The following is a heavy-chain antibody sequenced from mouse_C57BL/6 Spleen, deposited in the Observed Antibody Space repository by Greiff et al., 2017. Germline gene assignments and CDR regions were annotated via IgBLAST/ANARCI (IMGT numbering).Heavy chain of an antibody. CDR3: ARGEVVAHWYVDV. CDR2: INPSNGGT. V-gene: IGHV1-53*01. Sequence: VQLQQPGTELVKPGASVKLSCKASGYTFTSYWMHWVKQRPGQGLEWIGNINPSNGGTNYNEKFKSKATLTVDKSSSTAYMQLSSLTSEDSAVYYCARGEVVAHWYVDVWGTGTTVTVSS. D-gene: IGHD1-1*01. J-gene: IGHJ1*03. CDR1: GYTFTSYW.